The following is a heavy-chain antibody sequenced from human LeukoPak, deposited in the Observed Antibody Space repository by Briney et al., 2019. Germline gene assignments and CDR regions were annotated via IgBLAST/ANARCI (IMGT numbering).Heavy chain of an antibody. D-gene: IGHD6-19*01. CDR3: AHRLGSGWHTDYYYYGMDV. J-gene: IGHJ6*02. Sequence: SGPTLVKPTQTLTLTCTFSGFSLSTSGVGVGWIRQPPGKALEWLALIYWNDDKRYSPSLKSRLTITKDTSKNQVVLTMTNMDPVDTATYYCAHRLGSGWHTDYYYYGMDVWGQGTTVTVSS. V-gene: IGHV2-5*01. CDR2: IYWNDDK. CDR1: GFSLSTSGVG.